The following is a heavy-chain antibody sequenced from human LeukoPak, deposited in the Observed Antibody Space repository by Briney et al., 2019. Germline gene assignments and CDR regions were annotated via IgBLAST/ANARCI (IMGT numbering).Heavy chain of an antibody. V-gene: IGHV1-18*01. J-gene: IGHJ6*03. CDR2: ISAYNGNT. CDR3: ARVVGSGSYYYYYYMDV. Sequence: GASVKVSCKASGYTFTSYGISWVRQAPGQGLEWMGWISAYNGNTNHAQKLQGRVTMTTDTSTSTAYMELRSLRSDDTAVYYCARVVGSGSYYYYYYMDVWGKGTTVTVSS. CDR1: GYTFTSYG. D-gene: IGHD3-10*01.